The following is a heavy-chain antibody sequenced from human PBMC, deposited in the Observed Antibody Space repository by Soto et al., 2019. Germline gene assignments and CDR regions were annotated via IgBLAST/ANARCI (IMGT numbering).Heavy chain of an antibody. D-gene: IGHD2-15*01. J-gene: IGHJ5*02. Sequence: QVQLVQSGAEVKKPGSSVKVSCKASGGTFSSYAINWVRQAPGHGLEWMGGIIPIFGTANYEQKFQGRVTITADESSSTAYMELYSLRAEDTAVYYCARDGGHCSGGSCYSGWFDPWGQGTLVTVSS. CDR3: ARDGGHCSGGSCYSGWFDP. V-gene: IGHV1-69*01. CDR2: IIPIFGTA. CDR1: GGTFSSYA.